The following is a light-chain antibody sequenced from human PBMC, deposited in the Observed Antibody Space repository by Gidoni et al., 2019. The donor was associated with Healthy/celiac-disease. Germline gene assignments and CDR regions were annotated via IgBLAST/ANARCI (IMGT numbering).Light chain of an antibody. CDR2: GNS. CDR3: QSYDSSLSGPIVV. CDR1: SSNIGAGYD. V-gene: IGLV1-40*01. J-gene: IGLJ2*01. Sequence: QSVLTQPPSVSGAPGQRVTISCTGSSSNIGAGYDVHWYQQLPGTAPKLLIFGNSNRPSGVPDRFSGSKSGTSASLAITGLQAEDGADYYCQSYDSSLSGPIVVFGGGTKLTVL.